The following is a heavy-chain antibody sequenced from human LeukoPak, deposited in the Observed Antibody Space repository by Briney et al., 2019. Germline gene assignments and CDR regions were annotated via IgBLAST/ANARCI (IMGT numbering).Heavy chain of an antibody. CDR3: ARASRPPGGFDY. CDR1: GFTFSSYG. CDR2: ISYDGSNK. D-gene: IGHD3-10*01. J-gene: IGHJ4*02. V-gene: IGHV3-30*03. Sequence: GGSLRLSCAASGFTFSSYGMHWVRQAPGKGLEWVAVISYDGSNKYYADSVKGRFTISRDNAKNSLYLQMNSLRAEDTAVYYCARASRPPGGFDYWGQGTLVTVSS.